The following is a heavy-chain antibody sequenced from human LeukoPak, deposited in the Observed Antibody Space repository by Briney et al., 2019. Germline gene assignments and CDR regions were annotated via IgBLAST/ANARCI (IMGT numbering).Heavy chain of an antibody. J-gene: IGHJ6*03. V-gene: IGHV3-13*01. CDR1: GFTFSSYD. CDR3: ARSPHAPYSYARDYYYMDV. CDR2: IGTAGDT. Sequence: PGGSLRLSCAASGFTFSSYDMHWVRQATGKGLEWVSAIGTAGDTYYPGSVKGRFTISRENAKNSLYLQMNSLRAGDTAVYYCARSPHAPYSYARDYYYMDVWGKGTTVTISS. D-gene: IGHD5-18*01.